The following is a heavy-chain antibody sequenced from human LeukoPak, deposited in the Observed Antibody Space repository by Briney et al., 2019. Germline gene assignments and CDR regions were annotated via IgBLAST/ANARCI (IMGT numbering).Heavy chain of an antibody. D-gene: IGHD1-26*01. V-gene: IGHV3-33*01. CDR2: IWYDGSNK. CDR3: ARNIVGATGGNWFDP. Sequence: GRSLRLSRAASGFTFSSYGMHWVHQAPGKGLEWVAVIWYDGSNKYYADSVKGRFTISRDNSKNTLYLQMNSLRAEDTAVYYCARNIVGATGGNWFDPWGQGTLVTVSS. J-gene: IGHJ5*02. CDR1: GFTFSSYG.